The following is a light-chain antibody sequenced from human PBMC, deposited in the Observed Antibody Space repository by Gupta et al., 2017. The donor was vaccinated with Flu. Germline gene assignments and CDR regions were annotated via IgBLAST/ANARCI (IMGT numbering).Light chain of an antibody. CDR3: QSTDSSGSSYV. Sequence: GDALPRQYAYWYQVKPGQAPVLVIYKDTERPSGIPDRFSGSTSGTTVTLTISGVQAEDEADYYCQSTDSSGSSYVFGSATKVTVL. CDR2: KDT. V-gene: IGLV3-25*01. J-gene: IGLJ1*01. CDR1: ALPRQY.